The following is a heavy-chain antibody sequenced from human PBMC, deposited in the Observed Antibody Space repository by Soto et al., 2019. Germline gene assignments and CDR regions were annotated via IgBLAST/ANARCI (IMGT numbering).Heavy chain of an antibody. D-gene: IGHD3-9*01. J-gene: IGHJ4*02. CDR3: ARVNGLYFEWLLYEGGPFDY. CDR1: GGSFSGYY. CDR2: INHSGST. Sequence: SETLSLTCAVYGGSFSGYYWSWIRQPPGKGLEWIGEINHSGSTNYNPSLKSRVTISVDTSKNQFSLKLSSVTAADTAVYYCARVNGLYFEWLLYEGGPFDYWGRGTLVTVS. V-gene: IGHV4-34*01.